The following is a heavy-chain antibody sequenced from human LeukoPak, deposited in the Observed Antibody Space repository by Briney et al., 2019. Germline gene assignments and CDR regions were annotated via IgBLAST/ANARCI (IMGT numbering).Heavy chain of an antibody. CDR3: ARGGTAVMAPYAFDI. V-gene: IGHV4-59*01. D-gene: IGHD4-17*01. CDR2: IYYSGST. Sequence: KPSETLSLTCTVSGGSISSYYWSWIRQPPGKGLEWIGYIYYSGSTNCNPSVKSRVAMSVDTSKKQFSLKLSSLTAADTAVYYCARGGTAVMAPYAFDIWGQGTMVTVSS. CDR1: GGSISSYY. J-gene: IGHJ3*02.